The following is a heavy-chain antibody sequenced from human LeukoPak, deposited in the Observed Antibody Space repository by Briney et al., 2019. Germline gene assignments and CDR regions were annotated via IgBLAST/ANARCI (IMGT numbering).Heavy chain of an antibody. CDR1: GGSLSGYY. V-gene: IGHV4-4*07. D-gene: IGHD1-26*01. Sequence: SETLSLTCTVSGGSLSGYYWSWIRQPAGKGLEWIGRIYTSGSTNYNPSLKSRVTISVDTSKNQFSLKLSSVTAADTAVYYCARGSGSLGAFDIWGQGTMVTVSS. CDR3: ARGSGSLGAFDI. J-gene: IGHJ3*02. CDR2: IYTSGST.